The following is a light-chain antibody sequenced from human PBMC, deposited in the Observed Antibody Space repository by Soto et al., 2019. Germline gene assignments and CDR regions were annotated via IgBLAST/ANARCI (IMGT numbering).Light chain of an antibody. Sequence: QSVLTQPPSASGTPGQSVTISCSGSSSNIGSNTVNWYRRLPGTAPKLLIYAYIQRPSGVPDRFSGSKSGTSACLAISGLQSEDEADYYCATWDDSLNGWVFGGGTQLTVL. J-gene: IGLJ3*02. CDR2: AYI. CDR1: SSNIGSNT. CDR3: ATWDDSLNGWV. V-gene: IGLV1-44*01.